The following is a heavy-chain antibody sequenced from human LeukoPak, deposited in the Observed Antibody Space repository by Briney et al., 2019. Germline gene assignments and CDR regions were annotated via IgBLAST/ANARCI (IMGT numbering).Heavy chain of an antibody. Sequence: GGSLRLSCEASGFTSFNFPMNWVRKAPGKGLEWVSHIRSDGTITYADSVKGRFTISRDDAKTSVYLQMNSLRDEDTAIYYCTRDNIWVFDIWGQGTMVTVSS. CDR3: TRDNIWVFDI. CDR1: GFTSFNFP. CDR2: IRSDGTI. D-gene: IGHD2/OR15-2a*01. J-gene: IGHJ3*02. V-gene: IGHV3-69-1*01.